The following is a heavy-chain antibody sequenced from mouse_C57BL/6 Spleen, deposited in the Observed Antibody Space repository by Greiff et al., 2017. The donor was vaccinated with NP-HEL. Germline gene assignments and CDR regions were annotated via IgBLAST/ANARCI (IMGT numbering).Heavy chain of an antibody. D-gene: IGHD1-1*01. V-gene: IGHV10-3*01. J-gene: IGHJ2*01. Sequence: EVQGVESGGGLVQPKGSLKLSCDASGFTFNTYAMHWVRQAPGKGLEWVARIRRKSSNYATYYADSVKDRFTISRDDSQSMLYLQMNNLKTEDTAMYYCVRDYYGSSSLDYWGQGTTLTVSS. CDR3: VRDYYGSSSLDY. CDR1: GFTFNTYA. CDR2: IRRKSSNYAT.